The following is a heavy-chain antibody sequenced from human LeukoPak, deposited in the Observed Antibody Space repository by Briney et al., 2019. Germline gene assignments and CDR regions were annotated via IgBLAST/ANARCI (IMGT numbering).Heavy chain of an antibody. CDR3: ARDVGGWFDP. Sequence: ASVKVSCKASGYIFTTYDITWVRQATGQGLEWMGWMNPKSGNTGYAQKFQGRVTMTRNTSINIAYMELSSLGSEDTAVYYCARDVGGWFDPWGQGTLVTVSS. CDR1: GYIFTTYD. D-gene: IGHD3-16*01. CDR2: MNPKSGNT. J-gene: IGHJ5*02. V-gene: IGHV1-8*01.